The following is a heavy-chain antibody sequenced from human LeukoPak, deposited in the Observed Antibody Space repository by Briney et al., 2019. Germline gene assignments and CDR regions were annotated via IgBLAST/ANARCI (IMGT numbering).Heavy chain of an antibody. CDR3: SGSGSYAQVDYFDY. D-gene: IGHD1-26*01. Sequence: GGSLRLSCAASGFTFSNAWMSWVRQAPGKGLEWVGRIKSKTDGGTTDYAAPVKGRFTISRDDSKNTLYLQMNSLKTEDTAVYYCSGSGSYAQVDYFDYWGQGTLVTVSS. V-gene: IGHV3-15*01. CDR2: IKSKTDGGTT. CDR1: GFTFSNAW. J-gene: IGHJ4*02.